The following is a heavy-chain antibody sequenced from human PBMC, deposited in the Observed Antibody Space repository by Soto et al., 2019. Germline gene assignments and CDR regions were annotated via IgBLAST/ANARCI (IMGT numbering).Heavy chain of an antibody. D-gene: IGHD5-12*01. CDR2: IYYSGST. Sequence: PSETLSLTCTVSGGSVSSGSYYWSWIRQPPGKGLEWIGHIYYSGSTNYNPSLKSRVTISVDTSKNQFSLKLSSVTAADTAVYYCARETTGYSGYDMIYFDYWGQGTLVTVSS. CDR1: GGSVSSGSYY. V-gene: IGHV4-61*01. J-gene: IGHJ4*02. CDR3: ARETTGYSGYDMIYFDY.